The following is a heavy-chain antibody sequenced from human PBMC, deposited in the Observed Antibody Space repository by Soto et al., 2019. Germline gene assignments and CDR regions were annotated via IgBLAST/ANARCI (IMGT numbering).Heavy chain of an antibody. J-gene: IGHJ5*02. D-gene: IGHD1-26*01. CDR2: IYPGDSDT. CDR1: GYSFTRYW. CDR3: ARGGLVGALNWIDP. V-gene: IGHV5-51*03. Sequence: EVQLVQSGAEVKKPGESLKISCQGSGYSFTRYWIVWVRQMPGKGLEWLGIIYPGDSDTRYSPSFQGQVTISADKSISTAYLQWRRMKAWDSAIYYCARGGLVGALNWIDPWGQGTLVTVSS.